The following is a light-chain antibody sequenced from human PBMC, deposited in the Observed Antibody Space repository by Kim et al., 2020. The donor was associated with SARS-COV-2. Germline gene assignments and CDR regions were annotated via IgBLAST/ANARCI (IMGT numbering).Light chain of an antibody. Sequence: QSALTQPPSASGSPGQSVTISCTGTSSDVGGYNYVSWYQCHSDKAPKVLIFDVSKRPSGVPDRFSGSKSGNTASLTVSGLQAEDEADYYCSSYSDSNNLVFGGGTQLTVL. V-gene: IGLV2-8*01. CDR2: DVS. CDR3: SSYSDSNNLV. J-gene: IGLJ3*02. CDR1: SSDVGGYNY.